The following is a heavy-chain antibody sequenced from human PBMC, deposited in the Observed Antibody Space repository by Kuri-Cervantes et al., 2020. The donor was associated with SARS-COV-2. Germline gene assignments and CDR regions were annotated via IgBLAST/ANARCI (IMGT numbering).Heavy chain of an antibody. J-gene: IGHJ6*03. D-gene: IGHD6-6*01. CDR1: GYTLTVLS. Sequence: VKVSCKVSGYTLTVLSMHWVRQAPGKGLEWMGGFDPEDGETIYAQKFQGRVTMTEDTSTDTAYMELSSLRSEDTAVYYCARSSSSSVYYYYYMDVWGKGTTVTVSS. V-gene: IGHV1-24*01. CDR3: ARSSSSSVYYYYYMDV. CDR2: FDPEDGET.